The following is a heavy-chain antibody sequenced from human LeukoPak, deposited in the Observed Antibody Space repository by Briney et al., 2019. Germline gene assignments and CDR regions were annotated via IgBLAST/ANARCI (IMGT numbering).Heavy chain of an antibody. D-gene: IGHD2-15*01. V-gene: IGHV5-51*01. CDR2: IYPADSDI. CDR1: GYSINNYW. Sequence: GESLKISCKGSGYSINNYWIAWVRQMPGKGLEWMGIIYPADSDIRYSPSFQGQVTISADKSISTAYLQWNSLKASDTAMYYCARQGYCSGASCYTWFDPWGQGTLVTVS. J-gene: IGHJ5*02. CDR3: ARQGYCSGASCYTWFDP.